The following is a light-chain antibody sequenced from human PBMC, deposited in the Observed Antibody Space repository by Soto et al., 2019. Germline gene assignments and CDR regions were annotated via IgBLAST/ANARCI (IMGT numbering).Light chain of an antibody. CDR2: DVS. CDR1: SSDVGGYNY. J-gene: IGLJ1*01. CDR3: SSYTTSKNRQID. V-gene: IGLV2-14*01. Sequence: QSALTQPASVSGSPGQSITISCTGTSSDVGGYNYVSWYQQHPGNAPKFMIYDVSNRPSGVSNRFSGSKSGNTASLTISGLQAEDEADYYCSSYTTSKNRQIDFGTGT.